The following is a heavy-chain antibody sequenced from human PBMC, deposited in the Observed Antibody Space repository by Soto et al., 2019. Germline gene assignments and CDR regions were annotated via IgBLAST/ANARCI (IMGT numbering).Heavy chain of an antibody. Sequence: QVQLQESGPGLVKPSETLSLICSDSGGSISSHNWGWIRLPPGKGLEWIGYIRDSGDTSYNPSLNRRVTMTLDTSKNEFSLKLTSVTAADTAAYYWVRQGFGALHGLVDVWGQGTTVTVSS. D-gene: IGHD3-10*01. CDR1: GGSISSHN. J-gene: IGHJ6*02. CDR2: IRDSGDT. V-gene: IGHV4-59*08. CDR3: VRQGFGALHGLVDV.